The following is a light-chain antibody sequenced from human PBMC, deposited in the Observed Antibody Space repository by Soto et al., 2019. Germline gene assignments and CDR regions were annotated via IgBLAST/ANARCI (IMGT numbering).Light chain of an antibody. CDR3: QHYKRYSLT. J-gene: IGKJ1*01. CDR1: QSVSNN. Sequence: VFTECSDALCLAPGDRSPCSCWASQSVSNNYLAWYQQKPGQAPRLLIYGASTRATGIPARFSGSGSGTEFTLTICSLQPDDVATYYCQHYKRYSLTFGQGTKVDIK. CDR2: GAS. V-gene: IGKV3-15*01.